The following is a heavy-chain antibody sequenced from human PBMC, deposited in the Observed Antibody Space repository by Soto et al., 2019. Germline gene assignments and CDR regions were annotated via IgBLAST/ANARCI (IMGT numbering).Heavy chain of an antibody. CDR2: INTDGSST. D-gene: IGHD2-15*01. J-gene: IGHJ5*02. CDR1: GFTFTNHW. CDR3: ARDYSGWFDP. V-gene: IGHV3-74*01. Sequence: GGSLRLSCAASGFTFTNHWMHWVRQVPGKGLVWVSRINTDGSSTTYADSVKGRFTISRDNAKNTVYVQMNSLRAEDTAVYYCARDYSGWFDPWGQGTPVTVSS.